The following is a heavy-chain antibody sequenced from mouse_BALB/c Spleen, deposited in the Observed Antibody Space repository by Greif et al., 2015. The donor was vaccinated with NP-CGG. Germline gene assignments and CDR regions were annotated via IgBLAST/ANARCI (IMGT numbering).Heavy chain of an antibody. V-gene: IGHV1-7*01. CDR3: ANYYGGSYWYFDV. J-gene: IGHJ1*01. D-gene: IGHD1-1*01. Sequence: QVQLKDSGAELAKPGASVKMSCKASGYTFTSYWMHWVKQRPGQGLEWIGYINPSTGYTEYNQKFEDKATLTADKSPSTAYMQLSSLTSEDSAVYYCANYYGGSYWYFDVWGAGTTVPVSS. CDR2: INPSTGYT. CDR1: GYTFTSYW.